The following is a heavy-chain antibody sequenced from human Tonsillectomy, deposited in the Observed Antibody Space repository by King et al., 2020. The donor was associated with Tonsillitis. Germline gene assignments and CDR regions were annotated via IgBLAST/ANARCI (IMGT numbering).Heavy chain of an antibody. V-gene: IGHV3-30*02. CDR1: GFTFSNYG. D-gene: IGHD2-21*02. J-gene: IGHJ4*02. Sequence: VQLVESGGGVVQPGGSLRVSCAASGFTFSNYGMHWVRQAPGKGLEWVTFIRYDGSIKKYADSVKGRFTISRDNSKNTLYLQMNSLKTEDTAVYFCAKVVPFTCGGDCFDFDYWGQGTLVTVSS. CDR3: AKVVPFTCGGDCFDFDY. CDR2: IRYDGSIK.